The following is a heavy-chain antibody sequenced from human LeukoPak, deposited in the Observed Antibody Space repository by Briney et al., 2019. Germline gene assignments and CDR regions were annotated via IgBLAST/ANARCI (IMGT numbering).Heavy chain of an antibody. Sequence: SETLSLTCAVYGGSFSGYSWSWVRQPPGKGLEWIGEINDGGSTSYNPSLKSRVTISVDTSKKQFSLKLNSVTAADTAVYYCARRRGKWDVNWFDPWGPGTLVTVSS. CDR3: ARRRGKWDVNWFDP. V-gene: IGHV4-34*01. CDR2: INDGGST. D-gene: IGHD1-26*01. J-gene: IGHJ5*02. CDR1: GGSFSGYS.